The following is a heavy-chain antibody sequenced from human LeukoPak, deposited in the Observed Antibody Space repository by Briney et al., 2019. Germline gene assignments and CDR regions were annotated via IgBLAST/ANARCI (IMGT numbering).Heavy chain of an antibody. CDR3: AVLEYSSSSDAFDI. D-gene: IGHD6-6*01. J-gene: IGHJ3*02. V-gene: IGHV1-8*01. CDR2: MNPNSGNT. Sequence: ASVKASCKASGYTFTSYYINWAQQDTRPGLVWTGWMNPNSGNTGYAQKFQGRVTMTRNTSISTAYMELSSLRSEDTAVYYCAVLEYSSSSDAFDIWGQGTMVTASS. CDR1: GYTFTSYY.